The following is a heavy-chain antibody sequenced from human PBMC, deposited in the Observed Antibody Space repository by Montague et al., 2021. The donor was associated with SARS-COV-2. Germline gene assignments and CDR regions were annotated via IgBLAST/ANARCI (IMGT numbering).Heavy chain of an antibody. CDR3: ARGPRITMIVVVITDIWFDP. V-gene: IGHV4-34*01. CDR1: SGSFSGYY. Sequence: ETLSLTCAVDSGSFSGYYWGWIRQPPGKGLEWIGEINQSGRTNYNPSLRSRVTISVDTSKNQFSLKLSSVNAADTAVYYCARGPRITMIVVVITDIWFDPWGQGTLVTVSS. J-gene: IGHJ5*02. CDR2: INQSGRT. D-gene: IGHD3-22*01.